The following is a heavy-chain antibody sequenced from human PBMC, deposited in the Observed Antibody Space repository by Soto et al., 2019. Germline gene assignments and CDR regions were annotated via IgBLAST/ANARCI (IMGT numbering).Heavy chain of an antibody. V-gene: IGHV3-23*01. Sequence: PGGSLRLSCTASGFTFSTYGMSWVRQAPGKGLEWVSSLSGDGTTTYYIDSVKGRFTISRDNSRNTLSLQMNSLRTEDTAVYYCAKDITFDSSAYNYWGQAILVTVSS. CDR3: AKDITFDSSAYNY. CDR2: LSGDGTTT. CDR1: GFTFSTYG. D-gene: IGHD3-22*01. J-gene: IGHJ4*02.